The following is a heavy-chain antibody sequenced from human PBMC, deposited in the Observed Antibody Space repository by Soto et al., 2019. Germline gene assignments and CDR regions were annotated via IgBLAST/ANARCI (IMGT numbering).Heavy chain of an antibody. V-gene: IGHV3-33*01. J-gene: IGHJ5*02. CDR2: TWYDGRNN. CDR3: ARDFGYTWKSHWFDP. D-gene: IGHD1-20*01. CDR1: GFTFSSYG. Sequence: QAQLVESGGGVVQPGRSLRLSCAASGFTFSSYGMHWIRQAPGKGLEWVAFTWYDGRNNYYADSVKGRFTISRDNSNNTLYLQLHSLRAEDTAAYYCARDFGYTWKSHWFDPWGQGTLVTVSS.